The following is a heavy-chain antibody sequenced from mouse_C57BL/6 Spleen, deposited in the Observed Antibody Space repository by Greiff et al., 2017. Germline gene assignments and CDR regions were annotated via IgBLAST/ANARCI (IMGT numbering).Heavy chain of an antibody. CDR3: AREGTTSSFAY. CDR2: INPSCGYT. J-gene: IGHJ3*01. CDR1: GYTFTSYT. D-gene: IGHD1-1*01. V-gene: IGHV1-4*01. Sequence: QVQLQQSGAELARPGASVKMSCKASGYTFTSYTMHWAKQRPGQGLEWIGYINPSCGYTKYNQKFKDKATLTADKSSSTAYMQLSSLTSEDSAVYYCAREGTTSSFAYWGQGTLVTVSA.